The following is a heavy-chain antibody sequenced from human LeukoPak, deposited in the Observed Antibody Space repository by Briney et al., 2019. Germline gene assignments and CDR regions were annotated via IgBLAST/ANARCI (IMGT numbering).Heavy chain of an antibody. CDR3: ARDPHGYWWFDP. V-gene: IGHV3-74*01. J-gene: IGHJ5*02. CDR2: INSDGSST. Sequence: GGSLRLSCAASGFTFSNYWMHWVRQAPGKGLVWVSRINSDGSSTNYADSVKGRFTISRDNAKNTLYLQMNSRRAEDTAVYYCARDPHGYWWFDPWGQGTLVTVSS. D-gene: IGHD5-18*01. CDR1: GFTFSNYW.